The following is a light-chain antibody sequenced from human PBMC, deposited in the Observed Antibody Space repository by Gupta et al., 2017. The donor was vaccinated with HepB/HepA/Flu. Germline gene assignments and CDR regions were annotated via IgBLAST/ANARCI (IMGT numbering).Light chain of an antibody. V-gene: IGLV1-44*01. CDR1: SSNLGKNT. J-gene: IGLJ3*02. Sequence: QSVLTQPPSASGTPGQRVTIPCSGSSSNLGKNTVHWYQQFPVSTPKLLIHSNNQRPSEVPGRFSGTKSGTSASVASSGLQSEDEGDYYSAAWYYGLNAWVFGGGTKVTVL. CDR2: SNN. CDR3: AAWYYGLNAWV.